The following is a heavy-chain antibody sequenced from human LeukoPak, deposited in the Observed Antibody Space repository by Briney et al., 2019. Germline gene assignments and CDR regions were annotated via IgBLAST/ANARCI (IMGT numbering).Heavy chain of an antibody. CDR3: ARSGSYYYYYGMDV. V-gene: IGHV7-4-1*02. CDR1: GYTFTSYA. Sequence: ASVKVSCKASGYTFTSYAMNWVRQAPGQGLEWMGWINTNTGNPTYAQGFTGRFVFSLDTSVSTAYLQISSLKAEDTAVYYCARSGSYYYYYGMDVWGQGTRVTVSS. D-gene: IGHD7-27*01. CDR2: INTNTGNP. J-gene: IGHJ6*02.